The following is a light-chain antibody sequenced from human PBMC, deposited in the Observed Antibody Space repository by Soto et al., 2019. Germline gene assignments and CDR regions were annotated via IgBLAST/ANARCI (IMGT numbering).Light chain of an antibody. CDR1: QSISSW. J-gene: IGKJ1*01. V-gene: IGKV1-5*03. CDR2: KAS. CDR3: QQYNSYSWT. Sequence: DIHMTQSPSTLSASVGDRVTITCRASQSISSWLAWYQQKPGKAPKLLIYKASSLESGVPSRFSGSGSGTEFTLTISSLQPDDFAPYYCQQYNSYSWTVGQGTKVEIK.